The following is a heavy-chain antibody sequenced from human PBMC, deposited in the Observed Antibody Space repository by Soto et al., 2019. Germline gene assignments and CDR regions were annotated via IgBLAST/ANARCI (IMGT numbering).Heavy chain of an antibody. V-gene: IGHV4-4*02. CDR1: GDSLTNNHW. CDR3: VRDSRTGCSSINCYMH. J-gene: IGHJ4*02. CDR2: IWHTGRP. D-gene: IGHD2-15*01. Sequence: QLQLRESGPGLVQPSGTLSLTCDVSGDSLTNNHWWSWVRQAPGKGLEWIGEIWHTGRPNYNPSLKSRVAIAIDKSKNQFSLTLSSVTAADTAVYYCVRDSRTGCSSINCYMHWGQGTLVTVS.